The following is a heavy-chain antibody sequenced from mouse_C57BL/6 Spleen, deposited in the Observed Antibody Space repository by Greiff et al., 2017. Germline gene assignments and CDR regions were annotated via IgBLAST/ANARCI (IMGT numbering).Heavy chain of an antibody. V-gene: IGHV2-2*01. D-gene: IGHD6-5*01. CDR1: GFSLTSYG. J-gene: IGHJ4*01. Sequence: QVQLKESGPGLVQPSQSLSITCTVSGFSLTSYGVHWVRQSPGKGLEWLGVIWSGGSTDYNAAFISRLSISKDNSKSQVFFKMNSLQADDTAIYYCARKGGTTLYYYAMDYWGQGTSVTVSS. CDR2: IWSGGST. CDR3: ARKGGTTLYYYAMDY.